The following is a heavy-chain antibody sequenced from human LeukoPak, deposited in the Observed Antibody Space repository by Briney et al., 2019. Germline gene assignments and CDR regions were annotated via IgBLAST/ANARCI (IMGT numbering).Heavy chain of an antibody. J-gene: IGHJ6*03. V-gene: IGHV4-39*07. CDR1: GGSISSGSYY. Sequence: ASETLSLTCTVSGGSISSGSYYWGWIRQPPGKGLEWIGSIHYSGSTNYNPSLKSRVTISVDPSKNQFSLKLSSVTAADTAVYYCARGYCSGGSCYSYYYYNYMDAWGKGTTVTVSS. D-gene: IGHD2-15*01. CDR2: IHYSGST. CDR3: ARGYCSGGSCYSYYYYNYMDA.